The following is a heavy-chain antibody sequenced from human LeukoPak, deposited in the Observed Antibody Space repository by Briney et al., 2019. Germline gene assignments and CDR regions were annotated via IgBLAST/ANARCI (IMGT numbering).Heavy chain of an antibody. CDR1: GGTFSTFP. D-gene: IGHD1-1*01. J-gene: IGHJ4*02. CDR3: ARGEGGTTAALFDY. Sequence: GSSVKVSCKASGGTFSTFPISWVRQAPGQGLEWMGGIIPIFGTANYAQKFQGRVTITTDESTSTAYMELSSLRSEDTAVYYCARGEGGTTAALFDYWGQGTLVTVSS. V-gene: IGHV1-69*05. CDR2: IIPIFGTA.